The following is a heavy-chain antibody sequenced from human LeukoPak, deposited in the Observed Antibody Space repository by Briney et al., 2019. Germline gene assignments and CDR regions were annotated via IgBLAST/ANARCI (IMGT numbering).Heavy chain of an antibody. J-gene: IGHJ4*02. D-gene: IGHD3-10*01. Sequence: PGGSLRLSCAASGFTFTSYTMNWVRQAPGKGLDWVSVISDSGGSTYYADSVKGRFTISRDNSKNTLYLQMKSLKTEDTAVYYCRFGELPFDYWGQGTLVTVSS. CDR3: RFGELPFDY. CDR1: GFTFTSYT. CDR2: ISDSGGST. V-gene: IGHV3-23*01.